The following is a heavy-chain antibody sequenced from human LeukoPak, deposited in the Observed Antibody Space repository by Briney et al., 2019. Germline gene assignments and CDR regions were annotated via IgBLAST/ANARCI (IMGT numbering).Heavy chain of an antibody. CDR3: ARDAGYCSSTSCYEGYYYCGMDV. J-gene: IGHJ6*02. Sequence: SVKVSCKASGGTFSSYAISWVRQAPGQGLEWMGRIIPILGIANYAQKFQGRVTITADKSTSTAYMELSSLKSEDTAVYYCARDAGYCSSTSCYEGYYYCGMDVWGQGTTVTVSS. D-gene: IGHD2-2*01. V-gene: IGHV1-69*04. CDR2: IIPILGIA. CDR1: GGTFSSYA.